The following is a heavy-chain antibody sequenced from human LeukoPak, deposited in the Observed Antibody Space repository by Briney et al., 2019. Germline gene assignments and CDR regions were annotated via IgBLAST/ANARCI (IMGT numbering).Heavy chain of an antibody. CDR1: GFTFSSYW. CDR2: IRYDGSNK. CDR3: AKSFWPPGKAAFDI. V-gene: IGHV3-30*02. D-gene: IGHD3-3*01. J-gene: IGHJ3*02. Sequence: PGGSLRLSCAASGFTFSSYWMSWVRQAPGKGLEWVAFIRYDGSNKYYADSVKGRFTISRDNSKNTLYLQMNSLRAEDTAVYYCAKSFWPPGKAAFDIWGQGTMVTVSS.